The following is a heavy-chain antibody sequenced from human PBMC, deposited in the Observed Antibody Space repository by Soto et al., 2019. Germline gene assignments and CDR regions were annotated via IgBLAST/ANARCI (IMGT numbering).Heavy chain of an antibody. V-gene: IGHV4-39*01. CDR2: IYYSGST. CDR1: GGSISSSSYY. D-gene: IGHD1-26*01. J-gene: IGHJ5*02. Sequence: SETLSLTCTVSGGSISSSSYYWGWIRQPPGKGLEWIGSIYYSGSTYYNPSLKSRVTISVDTSKNQFSLKLSSVTAADTAVYYCARGPNSGSYPVVWFDPWGQGTLVTVSS. CDR3: ARGPNSGSYPVVWFDP.